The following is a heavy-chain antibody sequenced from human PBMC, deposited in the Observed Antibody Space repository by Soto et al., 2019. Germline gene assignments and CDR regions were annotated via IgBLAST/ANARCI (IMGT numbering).Heavy chain of an antibody. CDR2: VYPGDSDT. CDR3: ARSAVAGTLGAGEFDI. Sequence: EVQLVQSGAEVKKSGESLKISCKVSGLPFSTYWVAWVRQVPGKGLEWMGIVYPGDSDTRYSPSFQGHVTISADKSIDTAYLQWSTLTASDTAMYYCARSAVAGTLGAGEFDIWGQGTQVTVST. D-gene: IGHD6-19*01. CDR1: GLPFSTYW. V-gene: IGHV5-51*01. J-gene: IGHJ4*03.